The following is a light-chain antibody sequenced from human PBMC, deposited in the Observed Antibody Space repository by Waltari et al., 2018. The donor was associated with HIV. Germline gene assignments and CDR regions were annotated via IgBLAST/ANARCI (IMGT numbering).Light chain of an antibody. J-gene: IGLJ2*01. CDR1: SPNIGSNT. CDR2: SNN. CDR3: AAWDDSLNGVV. V-gene: IGLV1-44*01. Sequence: QSVLTPPPSASGTPGQRVTISCSGSSPNIGSNTVNWYQQLPGTAPNLPIYSNNQRPSGVPDRFSGSKSGTSASLAISGLQSEDEADYYCAAWDDSLNGVVFGGGTKLTVL.